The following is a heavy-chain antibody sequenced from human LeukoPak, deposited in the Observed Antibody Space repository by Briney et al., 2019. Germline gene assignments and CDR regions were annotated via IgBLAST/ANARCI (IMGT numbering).Heavy chain of an antibody. CDR3: AREGGFYRPLDY. V-gene: IGHV4-4*02. CDR1: GGXVINTNC. D-gene: IGHD3-3*01. Sequence: SGTLSLTCGVSGGXVINTNCWTWVRQPPGKGLGWIGEVHLDGRTNYNPSLESRLTMSVDVSENQVSLKLTSVTAADTAVYYCAREGGFYRPLDYSGQGTLVTVSS. J-gene: IGHJ4*02. CDR2: VHLDGRT.